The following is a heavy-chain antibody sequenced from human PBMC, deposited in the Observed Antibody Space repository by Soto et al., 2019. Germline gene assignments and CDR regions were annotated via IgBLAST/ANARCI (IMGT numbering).Heavy chain of an antibody. J-gene: IGHJ5*02. V-gene: IGHV3-23*01. Sequence: QSGGSLRLSCAASGFTFTSYAMSWVRQAPGKGLEWVSAISGSGGSTYYADSVKGRFTISRDNSKNTLYLQMNSLRAEDTAVYYCAKDRHDYTPSNWFDPWGQGTLVTVSS. CDR2: ISGSGGST. CDR1: GFTFTSYA. D-gene: IGHD4-4*01. CDR3: AKDRHDYTPSNWFDP.